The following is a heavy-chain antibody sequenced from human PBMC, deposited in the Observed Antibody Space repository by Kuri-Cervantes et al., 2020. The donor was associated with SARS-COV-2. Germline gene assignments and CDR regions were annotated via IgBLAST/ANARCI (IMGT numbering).Heavy chain of an antibody. Sequence: GSLRLSCTVSGGSVSSVSYYWSWIRQPPGKGLEWIGYIYYSGSTNYNPSLKSRVTISVDTSKHQFSLKLSSVTAADTALYYCAGELGGYYYDSSGYYNYYYYGMDVWGQGTTVTVSS. D-gene: IGHD3-22*01. J-gene: IGHJ6*02. CDR3: AGELGGYYYDSSGYYNYYYYGMDV. CDR2: IYYSGST. V-gene: IGHV4-61*01. CDR1: GGSVSSVSYY.